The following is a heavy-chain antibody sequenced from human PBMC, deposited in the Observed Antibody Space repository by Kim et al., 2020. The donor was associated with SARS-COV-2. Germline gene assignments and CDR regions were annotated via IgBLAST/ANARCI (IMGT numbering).Heavy chain of an antibody. D-gene: IGHD3-22*01. CDR3: ARDPTYYYDSSGPVNWFDP. J-gene: IGHJ5*02. Sequence: GGSLRLSCAASGFTFSSYSMNWVRQAPGKGLEWVSSIISSSSYIYYADSVKGRFTISRDNAKNSLYLQMNSLRAEDTAVYYCARDPTYYYDSSGPVNWFDPWGQGTLVTVSS. CDR1: GFTFSSYS. CDR2: IISSSSYI. V-gene: IGHV3-21*01.